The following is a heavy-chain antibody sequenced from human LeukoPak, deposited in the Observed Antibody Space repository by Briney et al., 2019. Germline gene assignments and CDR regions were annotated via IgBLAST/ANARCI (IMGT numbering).Heavy chain of an antibody. CDR1: GFTFSSYA. CDR2: ISGSGGST. J-gene: IGHJ3*02. D-gene: IGHD3-22*01. CDR3: ARDLVTGRGYYDSSGYKQRNDAFDI. V-gene: IGHV3-23*01. Sequence: GGSLRLSCAASGFTFSSYAMSWVRQAPGKGLEWVSAISGSGGSTYYADSVKGRFTISRDNAKNSLYLQMNSLRAEDTAVYYCARDLVTGRGYYDSSGYKQRNDAFDIWGQGTMVTVSS.